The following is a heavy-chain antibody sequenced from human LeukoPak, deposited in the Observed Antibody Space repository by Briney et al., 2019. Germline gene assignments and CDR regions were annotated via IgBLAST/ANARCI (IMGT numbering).Heavy chain of an antibody. CDR3: AKFTAAAPWGWFDP. CDR1: GFTFSSYA. V-gene: IGHV3-23*01. Sequence: PGRSLRLSCAASGFTFSSYAMHWVRQAPGKGLEWVSAISDSGGSTYYADSVKGRFTISRDNSKNTLYLQMNSLRAEDTAVYYCAKFTAAAPWGWFDPWGQGTLVTVSS. D-gene: IGHD6-13*01. CDR2: ISDSGGST. J-gene: IGHJ5*02.